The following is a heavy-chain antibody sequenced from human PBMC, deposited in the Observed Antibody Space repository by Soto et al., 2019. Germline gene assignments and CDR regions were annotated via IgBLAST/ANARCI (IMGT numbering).Heavy chain of an antibody. J-gene: IGHJ6*03. CDR3: ARVGSGYDRYYYYYMEV. Sequence: QVQLVQSGAEVKKPGASVKVSCKASGYTFSNYDINWVRQAAGQGLEWVGWMNPNSGNTGCAQKFQGRVTMTRDNSMSTAYMELSSLRSEDTAVYFCARVGSGYDRYYYYYMEVWGKGTTVTVSS. D-gene: IGHD5-12*01. CDR2: MNPNSGNT. V-gene: IGHV1-8*01. CDR1: GYTFSNYD.